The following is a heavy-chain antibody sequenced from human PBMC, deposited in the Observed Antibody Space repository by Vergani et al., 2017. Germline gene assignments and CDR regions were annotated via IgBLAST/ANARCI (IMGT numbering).Heavy chain of an antibody. Sequence: QVQLVQSGAEVKKPGSSVKVSCKASGGTFSSYAISWVRPAPGQGLEWMGGIIPIFGTANYAQKFQGRVTITADESTSTAYMELSSLRSEDTAVYYCARGRCSSTSCYNFWFDPWGQGTLVTVSS. CDR2: IIPIFGTA. D-gene: IGHD2-2*02. CDR1: GGTFSSYA. J-gene: IGHJ5*02. CDR3: ARGRCSSTSCYNFWFDP. V-gene: IGHV1-69*01.